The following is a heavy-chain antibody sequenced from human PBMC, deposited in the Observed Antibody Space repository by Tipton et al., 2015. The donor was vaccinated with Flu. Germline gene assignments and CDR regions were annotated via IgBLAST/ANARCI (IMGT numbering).Heavy chain of an antibody. CDR1: GYSISSGYY. CDR3: AKVKFGWVES. CDR2: IYYTGYR. V-gene: IGHV4-38-2*02. Sequence: GLVKPSETLSLTCTVSGYSISSGYYWGWIRQPPGRPLEWVGSIYYTGYRYDNPSLKSRLAMSIDTSQSQFSLRLSSMTAADTAVYYCAKVKFGWVESWAQGTLVTVSS. D-gene: IGHD3-16*01. J-gene: IGHJ5*01.